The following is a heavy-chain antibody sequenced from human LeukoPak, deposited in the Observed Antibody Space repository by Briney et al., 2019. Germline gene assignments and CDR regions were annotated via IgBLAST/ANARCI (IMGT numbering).Heavy chain of an antibody. Sequence: PSETLSLTCTVSGYSISSGYYWGWIRQPPGKGLEWIGSIYHSGSTYYNPSLKSRVTISVDTSKNQFSLKLSSVTAADTAVYYCARGEVEDTAMVDYWGQGTLVTVSS. CDR2: IYHSGST. V-gene: IGHV4-38-2*02. CDR3: ARGEVEDTAMVDY. D-gene: IGHD5-18*01. CDR1: GYSISSGYY. J-gene: IGHJ4*02.